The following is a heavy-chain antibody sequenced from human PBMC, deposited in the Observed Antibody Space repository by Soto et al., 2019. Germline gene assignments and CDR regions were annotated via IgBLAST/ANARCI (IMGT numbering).Heavy chain of an antibody. J-gene: IGHJ6*02. CDR1: GGAISIGDYY. CDR3: ARVVRIIGNGMDV. Sequence: SETLSLTCTVSGGAISIGDYYWSWIGQPPGKGLEWIGYIYYSGSTYYNPSLKSRVTISVDTSKNQFSLKLSSVTAADTAVYYCARVVRIIGNGMDVWGQGTTVTVSS. D-gene: IGHD1-20*01. V-gene: IGHV4-30-4*01. CDR2: IYYSGST.